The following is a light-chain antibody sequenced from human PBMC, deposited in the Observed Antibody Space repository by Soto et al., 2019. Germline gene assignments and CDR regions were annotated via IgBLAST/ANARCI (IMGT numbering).Light chain of an antibody. CDR1: QNIYHY. CDR3: QQRSSGYS. V-gene: IGKV3-11*01. CDR2: DTS. J-gene: IGKJ2*01. Sequence: EVVLTQSPATLSLSPGDRATLSCRASQNIYHYLAWYQQKPGQAPRILVYDTSNRAAGVPARFSGSGSGTDFTLTISSLEPEDFAVYYCQQRSSGYSFGQGTKLEIK.